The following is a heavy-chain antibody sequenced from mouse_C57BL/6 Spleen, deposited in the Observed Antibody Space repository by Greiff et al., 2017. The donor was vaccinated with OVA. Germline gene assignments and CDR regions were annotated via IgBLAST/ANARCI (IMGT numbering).Heavy chain of an antibody. J-gene: IGHJ2*01. V-gene: IGHV5-4*03. Sequence: EVMLVESGGGLVKPGGSLKLSCAASGFTFSSYAMSWVRQTPEKRLEWVATISDGGSYTYYPDNVKGRFTISRDNAKNNLYLQMSHLKSEDTAMYYCARVGTGTTFDYWGQGTTLTVSS. CDR1: GFTFSSYA. D-gene: IGHD4-1*01. CDR3: ARVGTGTTFDY. CDR2: ISDGGSYT.